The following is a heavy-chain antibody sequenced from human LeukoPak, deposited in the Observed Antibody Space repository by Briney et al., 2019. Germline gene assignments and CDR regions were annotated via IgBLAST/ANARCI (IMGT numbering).Heavy chain of an antibody. J-gene: IGHJ6*03. CDR2: ISSSGSTI. V-gene: IGHV3-11*01. CDR3: ARDWGYDILTGYSLGYMDV. D-gene: IGHD3-9*01. Sequence: KPGGSLRLSCAASGFTFSDYYMSWIRQAPGKGLEWVSYISSSGSTIYHADSVKGRFTISRDNAKNSLYLQMNSLRAEDTAVYYCARDWGYDILTGYSLGYMDVWGKGTTVTVSS. CDR1: GFTFSDYY.